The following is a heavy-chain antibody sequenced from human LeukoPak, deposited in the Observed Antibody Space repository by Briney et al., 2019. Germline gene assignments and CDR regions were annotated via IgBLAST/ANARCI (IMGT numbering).Heavy chain of an antibody. D-gene: IGHD3-10*01. V-gene: IGHV4-4*07. Sequence: PSETLSLTCTVSGGSISSYYWSWIRQPAGKGLEWIGRIYTSGSTDYNPSLKSRVTMSVDTSKNQFSLKLSSVTAADTAVYYCARDSGSWGSVSAFDIWGQGTMVTVSS. J-gene: IGHJ3*02. CDR1: GGSISSYY. CDR3: ARDSGSWGSVSAFDI. CDR2: IYTSGST.